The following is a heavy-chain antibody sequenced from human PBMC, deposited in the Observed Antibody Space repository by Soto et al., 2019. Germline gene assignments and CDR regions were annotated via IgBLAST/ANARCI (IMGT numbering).Heavy chain of an antibody. CDR1: GGSFSGYY. Sequence: SETLSLTCAVYGGSFSGYYWSCIRQPPGKGLEWIGEINHSGSTNYNPSLKSRVTISVDTSKNQFSLKLSSVTAADTAVYYCARGVRQQLVRYYYYGMDVWGQGTTVTVSS. CDR3: ARGVRQQLVRYYYYGMDV. V-gene: IGHV4-34*01. D-gene: IGHD6-13*01. CDR2: INHSGST. J-gene: IGHJ6*02.